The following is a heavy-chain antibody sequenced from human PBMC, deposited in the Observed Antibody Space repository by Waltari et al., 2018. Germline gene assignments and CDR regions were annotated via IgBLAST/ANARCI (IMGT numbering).Heavy chain of an antibody. D-gene: IGHD1-26*01. J-gene: IGHJ4*02. V-gene: IGHV3-48*03. Sequence: EVQLVESGGGLVQPGGSLSLSCEASGFTFIGYEMNWVRQAPGKGREWISSISGSGATIFYADSVKGRFTISRDNAKSSLHLQMTILRVDDTAIYYCARDIRREQPHARGFDYWGQGSLVTVSS. CDR2: ISGSGATI. CDR3: ARDIRREQPHARGFDY. CDR1: GFTFIGYE.